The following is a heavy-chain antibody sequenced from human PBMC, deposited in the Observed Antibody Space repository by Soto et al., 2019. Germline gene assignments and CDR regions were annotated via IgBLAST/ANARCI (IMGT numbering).Heavy chain of an antibody. J-gene: IGHJ4*02. D-gene: IGHD3-10*01. CDR3: ARDCRGNYGYPSYFDA. V-gene: IGHV4-59*01. CDR2: IYYSGST. CDR1: GGSISSYY. Sequence: PSETLSLTCTVSGGSISSYYWSWIRQPPGKGLEWIGYIYYSGSTNYNPSLKSRVTISVDTSKNQFSLKLSSVTAADTAVYYCARDCRGNYGYPSYFDACGQGTPVTV.